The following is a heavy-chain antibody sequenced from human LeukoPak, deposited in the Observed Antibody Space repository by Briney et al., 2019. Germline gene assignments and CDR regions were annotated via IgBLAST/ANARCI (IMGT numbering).Heavy chain of an antibody. D-gene: IGHD5-18*01. CDR2: INPSGGGT. CDR1: GYTFTNYY. CDR3: AREIGPRQLHLWGSAFDY. Sequence: ASVKVSCKASGYTFTNYYMHWVRQAPGQGLEWMGIINPSGGGTSYAQKFQGRLTMTRDTSTTTVYMELSSLRSEDTAMYYCAREIGPRQLHLWGSAFDYWGQGTLVTASS. V-gene: IGHV1-46*01. J-gene: IGHJ4*02.